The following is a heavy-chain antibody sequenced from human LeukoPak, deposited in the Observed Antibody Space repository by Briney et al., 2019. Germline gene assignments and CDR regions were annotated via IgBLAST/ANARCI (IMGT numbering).Heavy chain of an antibody. CDR3: ATGSTGI. CDR1: GFAFESYW. V-gene: IGHV3-7*01. CDR2: IKQDGSEK. Sequence: GGSLRLSCAASGFAFESYWRSWVRQAPGKGLEWVANIKQDGSEKYYVDSVTGRFTISRDNAKNSLYLQMNSLRAEDTAVYYCATGSTGIWGQGTMVTVSS. J-gene: IGHJ3*02. D-gene: IGHD2-8*02.